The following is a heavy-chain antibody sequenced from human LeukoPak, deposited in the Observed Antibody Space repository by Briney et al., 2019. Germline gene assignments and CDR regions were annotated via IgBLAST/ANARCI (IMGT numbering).Heavy chain of an antibody. J-gene: IGHJ5*02. Sequence: SETLSLTCTVSGGSISSYYWSWIRQPPGKGLEWIGYIYYSGSTNYNPSLKSRVTISVDTSKNQFSLKLSSVTAADTAVYYCARYMGYSSSPDNWFDPWGQGTLVTVSS. CDR1: GGSISSYY. D-gene: IGHD6-6*01. CDR3: ARYMGYSSSPDNWFDP. V-gene: IGHV4-59*01. CDR2: IYYSGST.